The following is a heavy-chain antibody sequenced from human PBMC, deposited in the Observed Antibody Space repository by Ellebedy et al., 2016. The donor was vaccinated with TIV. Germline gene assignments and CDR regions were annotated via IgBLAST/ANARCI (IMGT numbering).Heavy chain of an antibody. CDR1: GFSFRSYW. J-gene: IGHJ3*02. V-gene: IGHV3-7*01. CDR3: TTDGSYGDYLSPTHAFEI. D-gene: IGHD3-16*01. CDR2: INQDGSQR. Sequence: GESLKISCVASGFSFRSYWMSWVRQAPGKGLEWVANINQDGSQRYYVDSVKGRFTISRDNAKNSLYLQVSSLRAEDTAVYYCTTDGSYGDYLSPTHAFEIWGQGTLVTVSP.